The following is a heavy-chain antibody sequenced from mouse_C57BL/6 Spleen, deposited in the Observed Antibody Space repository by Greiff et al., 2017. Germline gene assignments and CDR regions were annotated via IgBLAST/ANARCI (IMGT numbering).Heavy chain of an antibody. Sequence: VQLQQSGPELVKPGASVKIPCKASGYTFTDYNMDWVKQSHGKSLEWIGDINPNNGGTIYNQKFKGKATLTVDKSSSTAYMELRSLTSEDTAVYYCARVVARGYYAMDYWGQGTSVTVSS. V-gene: IGHV1-18*01. J-gene: IGHJ4*01. CDR1: GYTFTDYN. CDR3: ARVVARGYYAMDY. CDR2: INPNNGGT. D-gene: IGHD1-1*01.